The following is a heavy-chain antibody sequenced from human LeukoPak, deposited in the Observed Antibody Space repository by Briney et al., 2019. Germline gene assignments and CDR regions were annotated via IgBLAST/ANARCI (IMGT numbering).Heavy chain of an antibody. J-gene: IGHJ4*02. V-gene: IGHV3-21*01. CDR2: ISSSSSYI. CDR3: ARRAPSHDFDD. CDR1: GFTFSSYS. Sequence: AGGSLRLSCAASGFTFSSYSMNWVRQAPGKGLEWVSCISSSSSYIYYADSVKGRFTISRDNAKNSLYLQMNSLRVEDTALYYCARRAPSHDFDDWGQGTLVTVSS.